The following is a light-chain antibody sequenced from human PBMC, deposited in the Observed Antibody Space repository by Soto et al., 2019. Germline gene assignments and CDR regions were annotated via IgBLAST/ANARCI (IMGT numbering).Light chain of an antibody. V-gene: IGLV2-14*01. CDR1: SSDVGGYNY. J-gene: IGLJ2*01. CDR3: SSYTTTYTVL. Sequence: QSALTQPASVSGSPEQSITIYCTGTSSDVGGYNYVSWYQQHPDKAPKLIIYEVSNRPSGVSIRFSGSKSANTASLTISGLQAEDEADYYCSSYTTTYTVLFGGGTKLTVL. CDR2: EVS.